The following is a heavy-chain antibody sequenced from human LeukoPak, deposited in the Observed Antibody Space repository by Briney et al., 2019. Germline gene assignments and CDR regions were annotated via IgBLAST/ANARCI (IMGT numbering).Heavy chain of an antibody. J-gene: IGHJ4*02. CDR1: GLTFSISG. V-gene: IGHV3-23*01. D-gene: IGHD3-10*01. CDR3: AKDRVWFGELLGY. CDR2: ISGSGGST. Sequence: GGSLRLSCAVSGLTFSISGIHWVRQAPGKGLEWVSAISGSGGSTYYADSVKGRFTISRDNSKNTLYLQMNSLRAEDTAVYYCAKDRVWFGELLGYWGQGTLVTVSS.